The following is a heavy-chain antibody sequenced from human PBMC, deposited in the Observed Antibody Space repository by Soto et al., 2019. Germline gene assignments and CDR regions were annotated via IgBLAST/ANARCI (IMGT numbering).Heavy chain of an antibody. CDR2: FTPIFGTA. D-gene: IGHD1-1*01. Sequence: QVQLVQSGAEVKKPGSSVKVSCKASGGTFSSYAISWVRQAPGQGLEWMGGFTPIFGTANYAQKFQGRVTITADESTSTAYMELSSLRSEDTAVYYCARVEVHIGAFDIWGQGTMVTVSS. CDR1: GGTFSSYA. CDR3: ARVEVHIGAFDI. J-gene: IGHJ3*02. V-gene: IGHV1-69*01.